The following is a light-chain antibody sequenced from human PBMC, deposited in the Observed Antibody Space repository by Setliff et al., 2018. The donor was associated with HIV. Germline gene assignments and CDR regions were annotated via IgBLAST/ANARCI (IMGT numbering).Light chain of an antibody. V-gene: IGLV2-23*02. CDR2: EVS. CDR1: SSDVGSYNL. CDR3: CSYAGGYIFSYV. J-gene: IGLJ1*01. Sequence: QSALPQPASVSGSPGQSITISCTGTSSDVGSYNLVSWYQQHPGKAPKLMISEVSKRPSGVSNRFSGSKSGNTASLTISGLQADDEADYYCCSYAGGYIFSYVCGTGTKVTV.